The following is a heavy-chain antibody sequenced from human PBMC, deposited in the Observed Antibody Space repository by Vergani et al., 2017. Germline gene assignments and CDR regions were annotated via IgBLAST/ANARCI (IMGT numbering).Heavy chain of an antibody. D-gene: IGHD2-15*01. CDR2: IHTSGST. CDR3: AKGSCLGGSCYKPLFDY. J-gene: IGHJ4*02. Sequence: QVQLQESGPGLVKPSQTLSLTCTVSGGSINSHNYYWSWIRQPAGKGLEWIGRIHTSGSTNYNPSLKSRVTMSEDTSKNQFYLNLTSVTAADTAVYFCAKGSCLGGSCYKPLFDYWVQGILVTVSS. V-gene: IGHV4-61*02. CDR1: GGSINSHNYY.